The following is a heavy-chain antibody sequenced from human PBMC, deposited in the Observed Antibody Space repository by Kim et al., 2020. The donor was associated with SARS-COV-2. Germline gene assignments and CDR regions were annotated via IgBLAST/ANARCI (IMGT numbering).Heavy chain of an antibody. V-gene: IGHV4-39*01. CDR3: ARHLSGSSWFDY. Sequence: YYNRSLKGRVPLSVETSKNQFSLKLSSVTAADTAVFYCARHLSGSSWFDYWGQGSLVTVSS. D-gene: IGHD6-13*01. J-gene: IGHJ4*02.